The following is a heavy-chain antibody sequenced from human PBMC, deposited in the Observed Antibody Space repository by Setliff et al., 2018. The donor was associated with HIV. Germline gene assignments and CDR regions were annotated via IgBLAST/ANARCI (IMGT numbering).Heavy chain of an antibody. V-gene: IGHV4-31*03. D-gene: IGHD3-10*01. CDR3: ARDRYAGEIDY. Sequence: PSETLSLTCSVSGGSINSGHYYWSWIRHHPGKGLEWIGYIYYTGSTYFNPSLKSRLTLSIDTSKNQFSLKLSSVTAADTAVYYCARDRYAGEIDYWGQGTPVTVSS. CDR1: GGSINSGHYY. CDR2: IYYTGST. J-gene: IGHJ4*02.